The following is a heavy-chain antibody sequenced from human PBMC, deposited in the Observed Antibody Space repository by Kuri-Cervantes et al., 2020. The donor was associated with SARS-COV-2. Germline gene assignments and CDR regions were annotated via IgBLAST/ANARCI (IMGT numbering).Heavy chain of an antibody. Sequence: GGSLRLSCTVSGFSFSMYVMTWVRQAPGKGLEWVSSISHSGDITYYADSVKGRFTISRDNSKNTLYLQMNSLRAEDTAVYYCASSLVDYFDYWGQGTLVTVSS. J-gene: IGHJ4*02. CDR2: ISHSGDIT. V-gene: IGHV3-23*01. CDR1: GFSFSMYV. CDR3: ASSLVDYFDY. D-gene: IGHD1-26*01.